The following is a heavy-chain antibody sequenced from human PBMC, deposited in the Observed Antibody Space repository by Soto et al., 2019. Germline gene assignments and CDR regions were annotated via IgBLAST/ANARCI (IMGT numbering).Heavy chain of an antibody. D-gene: IGHD6-13*01. J-gene: IGHJ4*02. Sequence: PSETLSLTCTVSGGSIRSGGYFWSWVRRQPGKGLEWIGHIYYRGGTSYNPSLESRVAMSVDTSKNEFTLKVNSVTAADTAIYYCARFAKEENPKLESWYAFDFWGRGTLVTVSS. CDR1: GGSIRSGGYF. CDR3: ARFAKEENPKLESWYAFDF. V-gene: IGHV4-31*03. CDR2: IYYRGGT.